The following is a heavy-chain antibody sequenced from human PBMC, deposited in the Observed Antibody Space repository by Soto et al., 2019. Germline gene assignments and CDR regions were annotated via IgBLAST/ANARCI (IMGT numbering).Heavy chain of an antibody. V-gene: IGHV3-11*06. J-gene: IGHJ4*01. CDR2: ISSNSRNT. Sequence: EWFAYISSNSRNTNYAASVKGRFTISRDNAKKRLYLQMNSLREEDTAVYYCARSYF. CDR3: ARSYF.